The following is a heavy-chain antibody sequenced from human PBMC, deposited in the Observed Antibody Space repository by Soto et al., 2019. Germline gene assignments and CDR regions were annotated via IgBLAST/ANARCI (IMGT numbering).Heavy chain of an antibody. CDR1: GFTFSSYA. J-gene: IGHJ6*02. V-gene: IGHV3-23*01. CDR2: ISGSGGST. CDR3: AKSPAVGNDFWSGQSYYYYGMDV. Sequence: GGSLRLSCAASGFTFSSYAMSWVRQAPGKGLEWVSAISGSGGSTYYADSVKGRFTISRDNSKNTLYLQMNSLRAEDTAVYYCAKSPAVGNDFWSGQSYYYYGMDVWGQGTTVTVSS. D-gene: IGHD3-3*01.